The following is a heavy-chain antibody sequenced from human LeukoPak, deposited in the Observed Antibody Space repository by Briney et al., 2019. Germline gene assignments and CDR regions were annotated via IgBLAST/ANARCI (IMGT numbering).Heavy chain of an antibody. CDR3: ARRVFGDNYFDY. CDR1: GGSVSSSNYY. D-gene: IGHD3-10*01. Sequence: SETLSLTCTVSGGSVSSSNYYWVWVRQPPGKGLEWIGNIYYSGSTYYNPSLKSRVNISVDTSKNQFSLKLSSVTAADTAVYYCARRVFGDNYFDYWGQGTLVTVSS. J-gene: IGHJ4*02. V-gene: IGHV4-39*01. CDR2: IYYSGST.